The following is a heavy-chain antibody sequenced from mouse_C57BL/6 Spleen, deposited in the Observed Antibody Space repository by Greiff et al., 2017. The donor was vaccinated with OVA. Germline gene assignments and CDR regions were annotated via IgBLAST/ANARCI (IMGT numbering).Heavy chain of an antibody. CDR3: ARWWDAYFDY. CDR2: IYPGDGDT. CDR1: GYAFSSSW. J-gene: IGHJ2*01. Sequence: VQLQESGPELVKPGASVKISCKASGYAFSSSWMNWVKQRPGKGLEWIGRIYPGDGDTNYNGKFKGKATLTADKSSSTAYMQLSSLTSEDSAVYFCARWWDAYFDYWGQGTTLTVSS. V-gene: IGHV1-82*01. D-gene: IGHD1-1*02.